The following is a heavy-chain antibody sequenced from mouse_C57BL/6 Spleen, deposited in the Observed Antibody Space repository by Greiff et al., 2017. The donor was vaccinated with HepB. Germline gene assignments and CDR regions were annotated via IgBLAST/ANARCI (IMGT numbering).Heavy chain of an antibody. Sequence: EVQLQQSGAELVRPGASVKLSCTASGFNIKDYYMHWVKQRPEQGLEWIGRIDPEDGDTEYAPKFQGKATMTAATSSNKAYLQPSSLTSEDTAVYYCTTDDGYAYDSMDYWGQGTSVNVSS. CDR2: IDPEDGDT. D-gene: IGHD2-3*01. V-gene: IGHV14-1*01. CDR1: GFNIKDYY. CDR3: TTDDGYAYDSMDY. J-gene: IGHJ4*01.